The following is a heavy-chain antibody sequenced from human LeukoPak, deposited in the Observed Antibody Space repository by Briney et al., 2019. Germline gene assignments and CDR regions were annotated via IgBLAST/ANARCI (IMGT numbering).Heavy chain of an antibody. J-gene: IGHJ5*02. V-gene: IGHV1-69*01. CDR3: ARIDDILTGSGWFDP. CDR1: GGTFSSYA. D-gene: IGHD3-9*01. Sequence: GSSVKVSCKASGGTFSSYAISWVRQAPGQGLEWMGGIIPIFGTANYAQKFQGRVTITADESTSTAYMELSSLRSEDTAVYYCARIDDILTGSGWFDPWGQGTPVTASS. CDR2: IIPIFGTA.